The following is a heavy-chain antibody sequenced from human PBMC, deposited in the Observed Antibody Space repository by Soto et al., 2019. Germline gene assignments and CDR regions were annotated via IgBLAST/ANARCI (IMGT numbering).Heavy chain of an antibody. CDR3: ARDESSYEAFEI. V-gene: IGHV4-31*03. CDR2: IYYSGST. CDR1: GGSISSSGYY. Sequence: QVQLQESGPGLVKPSQTLSLTCTVSGGSISSSGYYWSWIRQHPGKGLEWIGYIYYSGSTYYNPSPXSXXTISVDTSKNQFSLKLSSVTAADTAVYYCARDESSYEAFEIWGQGTMVTVSS. J-gene: IGHJ3*02. D-gene: IGHD5-12*01.